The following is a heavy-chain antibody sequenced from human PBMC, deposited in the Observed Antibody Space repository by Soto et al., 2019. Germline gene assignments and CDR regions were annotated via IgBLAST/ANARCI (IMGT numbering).Heavy chain of an antibody. CDR1: GGSISSGGYS. D-gene: IGHD2-15*01. CDR2: MYHSGST. CDR3: ARWVEVSLDYFDS. J-gene: IGHJ4*02. V-gene: IGHV4-30-2*01. Sequence: SETLSLTCAVSGGSISSGGYSWSWIRQPPGKGLEWIGYMYHSGSTYYNPSLKSRVTISIDRSKNQFSLKLSSVTAADTAVYYCARWVEVSLDYFDSWGQGTPVTVSS.